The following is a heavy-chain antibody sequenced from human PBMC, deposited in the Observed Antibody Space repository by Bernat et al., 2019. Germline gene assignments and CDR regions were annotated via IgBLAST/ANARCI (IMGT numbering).Heavy chain of an antibody. D-gene: IGHD4-17*01. CDR1: GFTFSDYY. V-gene: IGHV3-11*01. CDR3: ARDVTV. CDR2: ISSSSSSSS. J-gene: IGHJ4*02. Sequence: QVQLVESGGGLVKPGGSLRLSCTASGFTFSDYYMSWIRKAPGKGLEWVSYISSSSSSSSTYEDSVKGRFTISRDDAKNSLYLQMNSLRAEDTAVYYCARDVTVWGQGTLVTVSS.